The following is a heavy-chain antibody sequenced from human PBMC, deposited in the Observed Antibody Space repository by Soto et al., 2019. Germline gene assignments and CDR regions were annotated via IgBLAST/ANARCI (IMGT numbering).Heavy chain of an antibody. CDR3: ARVVPGAEAWFGP. CDR1: GYTFSNYG. J-gene: IGHJ5*02. D-gene: IGHD2-2*01. V-gene: IGHV1-18*01. CDR2: ISLYSDGT. Sequence: QVQLVQSGGEVKRPGASVKVSCKTSGYTFSNYGITWVRQAPGQTLEWLGWISLYSDGTNYAQKFQGRVSMTTDTSTTKACMELRSLRSADTAVYYCARVVPGAEAWFGPWGQGTLVTVSS.